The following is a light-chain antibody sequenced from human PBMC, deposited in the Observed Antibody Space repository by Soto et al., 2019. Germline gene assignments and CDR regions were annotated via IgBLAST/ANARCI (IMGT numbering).Light chain of an antibody. CDR2: GNS. Sequence: QSVLTHPPSVSGAPGQRVTISCTGSSSNIGAGYDVHWYQQLPGTAPKLLIYGNSNRPSGVPDRFSGSKSGTSASLAITGLQAEDEADYYCQSYDSSLSGSVFGPGTKVTVL. CDR1: SSNIGAGYD. J-gene: IGLJ1*01. CDR3: QSYDSSLSGSV. V-gene: IGLV1-40*01.